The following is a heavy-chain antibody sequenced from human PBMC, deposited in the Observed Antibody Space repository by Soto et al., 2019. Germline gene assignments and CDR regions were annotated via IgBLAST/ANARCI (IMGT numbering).Heavy chain of an antibody. CDR1: GDSISRGAYS. Sequence: QLQLQESGSGLVKPSQTLSLTCVVSGDSISRGAYSWNWIRQPPGKGLEWIGHTYHSGGTLSNPALDSRGAISVAKSKNQFSPRLTSVTAADTAVYYGTRDALSGYSFDYWGQGTLVTVSS. CDR2: TYHSGGT. CDR3: TRDALSGYSFDY. V-gene: IGHV4-30-2*01. J-gene: IGHJ4*02. D-gene: IGHD3-22*01.